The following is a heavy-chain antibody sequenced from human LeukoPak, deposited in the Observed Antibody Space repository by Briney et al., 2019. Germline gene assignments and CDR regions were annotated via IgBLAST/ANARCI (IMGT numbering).Heavy chain of an antibody. CDR1: GFTFSSYG. D-gene: IGHD5-18*01. CDR3: AKDGENSYGYEFDY. CDR2: ISGSGGST. J-gene: IGHJ4*02. V-gene: IGHV3-23*01. Sequence: GGSLRLSCAASGFTFSSYGMHWVRQAPGKGLEWVSAISGSGGSTYYADSVKGRLTISRDNSKNTLYLQMNSLRAEDTAVYYCAKDGENSYGYEFDYWGQGTLVTVSS.